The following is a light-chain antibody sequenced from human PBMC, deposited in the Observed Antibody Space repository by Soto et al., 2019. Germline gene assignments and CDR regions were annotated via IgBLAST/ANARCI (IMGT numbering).Light chain of an antibody. CDR1: RSISTW. Sequence: DIQMTQSPSTLSTSVGDRVTITCRASRSISTWLAWYQQKPGKAPKLLIYKASSLESGVPSRFSGSGSGTEFTLTISSLHPDDSATYYCQQYNDYYVTFGQGTKVEIK. CDR3: QQYNDYYVT. CDR2: KAS. J-gene: IGKJ1*01. V-gene: IGKV1-5*03.